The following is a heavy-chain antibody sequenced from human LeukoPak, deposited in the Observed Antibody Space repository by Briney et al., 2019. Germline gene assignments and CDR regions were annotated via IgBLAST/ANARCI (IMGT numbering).Heavy chain of an antibody. CDR2: IKQDGSEK. V-gene: IGHV3-7*01. Sequence: GGSLRLSCAASGFTFSSYWMSWVRQAPGKGLEWVANIKQDGSEKYYVDSVRGRFTISRDNAKNSLYLQMNSLRAEDTAVYYCAKHPRSGYDSSGYYAFDIWGQGTMVTVSS. D-gene: IGHD3-22*01. J-gene: IGHJ3*02. CDR3: AKHPRSGYDSSGYYAFDI. CDR1: GFTFSSYW.